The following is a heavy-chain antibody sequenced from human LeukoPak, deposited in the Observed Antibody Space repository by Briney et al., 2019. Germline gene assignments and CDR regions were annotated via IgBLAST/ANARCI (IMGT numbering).Heavy chain of an antibody. CDR3: ARDPSNSGYDYLYYFDY. J-gene: IGHJ4*02. CDR2: INPDNGGT. Sequence: ASVKVSCKASGYTFTGYYMHWVRQAPGQGLEWMGWINPDNGGTNYAQKFQGRVTMTRDMSISTAYMELSRLRSDDTAVYYCARDPSNSGYDYLYYFDYWGQGTLVTVSA. CDR1: GYTFTGYY. V-gene: IGHV1-2*02. D-gene: IGHD5-12*01.